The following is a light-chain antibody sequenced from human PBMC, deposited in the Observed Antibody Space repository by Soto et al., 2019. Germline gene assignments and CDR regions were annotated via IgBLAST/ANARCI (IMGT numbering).Light chain of an antibody. Sequence: QSALTQPASVSGSPGQSITISCTGTSSDVGGYNYVSWYHQHPGKAPKLMIYEVSNRPARVSNRFSGFKSGNTASLTISGLQAEDEADYYGRSYTSSSTPWVFGGGTKLTVL. V-gene: IGLV2-14*01. J-gene: IGLJ3*02. CDR3: RSYTSSSTPWV. CDR1: SSDVGGYNY. CDR2: EVS.